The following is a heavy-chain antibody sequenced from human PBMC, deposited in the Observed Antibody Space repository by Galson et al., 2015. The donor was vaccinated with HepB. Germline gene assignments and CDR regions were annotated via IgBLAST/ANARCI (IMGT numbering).Heavy chain of an antibody. CDR3: ARDLVTGDSVSYWCHP. Sequence: SLRLSCAASGFTFSSYSMNWVRQAPGKGLEWVSSIRSSRSYIYYADSVKGRFTISRDNSKNSLYLQMNSLRAEDTAVYYCARDLVTGDSVSYWCHPWGQLTLVTVSS. V-gene: IGHV3-21*01. CDR1: GFTFSSYS. CDR2: IRSSRSYI. J-gene: IGHJ5*02. D-gene: IGHD4-17*01.